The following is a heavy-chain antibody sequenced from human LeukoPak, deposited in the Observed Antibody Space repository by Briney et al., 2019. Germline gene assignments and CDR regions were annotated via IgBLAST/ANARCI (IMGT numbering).Heavy chain of an antibody. D-gene: IGHD3-10*01. CDR2: ISPSVGTT. Sequence: GASVKVSCKASGYTFTSYYIHWVRQAPGQGLEWMGIISPSVGTTTYAQKLEGRVTMTRDTSTTTVYIELRSTRSEDTAVYYCARIGDYGSGSEGFDPWGQGTLVTVSS. CDR1: GYTFTSYY. V-gene: IGHV1-46*04. J-gene: IGHJ5*02. CDR3: ARIGDYGSGSEGFDP.